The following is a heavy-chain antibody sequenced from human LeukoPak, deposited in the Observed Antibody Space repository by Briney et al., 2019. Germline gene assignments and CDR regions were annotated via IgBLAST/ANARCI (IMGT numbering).Heavy chain of an antibody. D-gene: IGHD3-10*01. V-gene: IGHV3-23*01. CDR2: ISGSGGST. CDR3: AKDLLLWFSQFDY. J-gene: IGHJ4*02. Sequence: GGSLRLSCAASGFTFSSYAMSWVRQAPGKGLEWVSAISGSGGSTYYAGSVKGRFTISRDNSKNTLYLQMNSLRAEDTAVYYCAKDLLLWFSQFDYWGQGTLVTVSS. CDR1: GFTFSSYA.